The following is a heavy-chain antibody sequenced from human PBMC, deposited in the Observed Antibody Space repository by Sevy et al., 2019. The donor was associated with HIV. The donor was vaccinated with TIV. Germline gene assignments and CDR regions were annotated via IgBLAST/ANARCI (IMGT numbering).Heavy chain of an antibody. CDR1: GFSLRNNGEG. V-gene: IGHV2-5*02. CDR2: IYWDDDK. D-gene: IGHD1-1*01. Sequence: HINISRSGPTLVNPTQTLTMTCTFSGFSLRNNGEGVGWIRQPPGKALEWLALIYWDDDKRYSPSLKSRLTITKDSSKNQVVLTMTNIDPVDTATYYCAHRDRDNRGDYWGPGTLVTVSS. J-gene: IGHJ4*02. CDR3: AHRDRDNRGDY.